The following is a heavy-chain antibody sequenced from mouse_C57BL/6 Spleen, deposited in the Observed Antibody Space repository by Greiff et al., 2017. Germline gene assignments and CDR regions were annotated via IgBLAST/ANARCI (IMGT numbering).Heavy chain of an antibody. V-gene: IGHV3-6*01. CDR1: GYSITSGYY. Sequence: ESGPGLVKPSQSLSLTCSVTGYSITSGYYWNWIRQFPGNKLEWMGYISYDGSNNYNPSLKNRISITRDTSKNQFFLKLNSVTTEDTATYYCARDYYGSSYVGYYAMDYWGQGTTLTVSS. D-gene: IGHD1-1*01. CDR2: ISYDGSN. J-gene: IGHJ4*01. CDR3: ARDYYGSSYVGYYAMDY.